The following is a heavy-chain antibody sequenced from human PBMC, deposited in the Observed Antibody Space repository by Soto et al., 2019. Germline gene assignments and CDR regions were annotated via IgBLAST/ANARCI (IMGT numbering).Heavy chain of an antibody. Sequence: QVQLQESGPGLVKPSETLSLTCTVSGGSISSYYWSWIRQPPGKGLEWIGYIYYSGSTNYNPSLKSRVTISVDTSKNQSSLKLSSVTAADTAVYYCARATGIAARHRPYYYGMDVWGQGTTVTVSS. CDR3: ARATGIAARHRPYYYGMDV. D-gene: IGHD6-6*01. V-gene: IGHV4-59*01. CDR2: IYYSGST. CDR1: GGSISSYY. J-gene: IGHJ6*02.